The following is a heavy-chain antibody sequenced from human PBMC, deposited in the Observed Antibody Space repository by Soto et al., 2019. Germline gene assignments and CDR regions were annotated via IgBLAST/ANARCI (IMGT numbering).Heavy chain of an antibody. CDR3: ARNMDYYYGPGSGNGHGF. J-gene: IGHJ6*02. D-gene: IGHD3-10*01. Sequence: QVQLVQSGAEVKEPGDSVRVSCEASGYTLPASYIHWVRRAPGQGLEWMGWINPKFGDTTYAQDFQGRVSMTRDMSISTVYMELSRLTSDDTAIYYCARNMDYYYGPGSGNGHGFWGQGTTVTVFS. V-gene: IGHV1-2*02. CDR2: INPKFGDT. CDR1: GYTLPASY.